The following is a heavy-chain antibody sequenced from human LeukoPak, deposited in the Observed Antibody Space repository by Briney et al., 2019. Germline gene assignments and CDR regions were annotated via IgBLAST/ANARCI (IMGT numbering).Heavy chain of an antibody. D-gene: IGHD6-6*01. CDR2: INTDGSST. CDR3: ARSGGSSSLGY. CDR1: GFTFSSYW. Sequence: GGSLRLSCAASGFTFSSYWMHWVRQAPGKGLVWVSHINTDGSSTTYADSVKGRLTISRDNAKNTLYLQMNSLRAEDTAAYYCARSGGSSSLGYWGQGTLVTVSS. V-gene: IGHV3-74*01. J-gene: IGHJ4*02.